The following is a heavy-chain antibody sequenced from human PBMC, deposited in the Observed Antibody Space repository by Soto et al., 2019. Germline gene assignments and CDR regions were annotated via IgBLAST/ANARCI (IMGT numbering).Heavy chain of an antibody. CDR2: IFYSGST. D-gene: IGHD5-12*01. J-gene: IGHJ5*01. CDR3: ARSGGYSGYDHFFDS. Sequence: QLQLQESGPGLVKPSETLSLTCTVSGDSISSGSYYWDWIRQPPGKGLEWIGNIFYSGSTLYNPSLKGRVSIDVDTSSNQFSLRLTSVTAADTAVYFCARSGGYSGYDHFFDSWGHGTLVTVSS. V-gene: IGHV4-39*01. CDR1: GDSISSGSYY.